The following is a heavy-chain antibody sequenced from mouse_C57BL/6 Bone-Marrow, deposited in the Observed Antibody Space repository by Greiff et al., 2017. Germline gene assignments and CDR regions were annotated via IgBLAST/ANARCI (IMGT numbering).Heavy chain of an antibody. Sequence: EVHLVESGGDLVKPGGSLKLSCAASGFTFSSYGMSWVRQTPDKRLEWVATLSSGGSYTYYPDSVKGRFTISRDNAKNTLYLQMSSLKSEDTAMYYCARPGSSYYFDYWGQGTTLTVSS. CDR2: LSSGGSYT. D-gene: IGHD1-1*01. CDR3: ARPGSSYYFDY. CDR1: GFTFSSYG. V-gene: IGHV5-6*01. J-gene: IGHJ2*01.